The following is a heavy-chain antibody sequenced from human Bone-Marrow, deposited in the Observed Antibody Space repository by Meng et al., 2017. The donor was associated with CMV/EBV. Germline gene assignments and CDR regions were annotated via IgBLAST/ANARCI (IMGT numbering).Heavy chain of an antibody. J-gene: IGHJ4*02. V-gene: IGHV2-5*02. CDR3: AQGYSYGWYYFDY. CDR1: GFSLRTSVVG. Sequence: QVPLKESGPTLVQPPHNPTLSLSFSGFSLRTSVVGVGWIRQPPGKALELLALIYWDDDKSYSPSLKSRLTITKDTSKNQVVLTMTNMDPVDTATYYCAQGYSYGWYYFDYWGQGTLVTVSS. CDR2: IYWDDDK. D-gene: IGHD5-18*01.